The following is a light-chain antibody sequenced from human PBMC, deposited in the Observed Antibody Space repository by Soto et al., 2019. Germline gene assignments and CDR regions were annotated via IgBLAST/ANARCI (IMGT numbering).Light chain of an antibody. V-gene: IGKV1-5*01. J-gene: IGKJ1*01. CDR3: QQYHTDWT. CDR2: AAS. CDR1: QSISSW. Sequence: DIQMTQSPSTLSASVGDRVTITCRASQSISSWLAWYQQKPGKAPKLLIFAASTLIRGVPSRFSGRGSGTEFTLTISSLQVDDYATFHCQQYHTDWTFGQGTKVDIK.